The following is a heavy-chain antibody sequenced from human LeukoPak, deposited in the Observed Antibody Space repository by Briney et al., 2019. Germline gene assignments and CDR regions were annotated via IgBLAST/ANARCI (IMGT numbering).Heavy chain of an antibody. CDR2: IRSKAYGETA. D-gene: IGHD1-1*01. CDR1: GFTFSDHY. V-gene: IGHV3-49*04. Sequence: PGGSLRLSCAASGFTFSDHYRDWVRQAPGKGLEWVGFIRSKAYGETADYAASVKGRFTISRDDSKAIAYLQMNSLKTEDTAVYHCTRDRGAYNLYDYWGQGTLVTVSS. J-gene: IGHJ4*02. CDR3: TRDRGAYNLYDY.